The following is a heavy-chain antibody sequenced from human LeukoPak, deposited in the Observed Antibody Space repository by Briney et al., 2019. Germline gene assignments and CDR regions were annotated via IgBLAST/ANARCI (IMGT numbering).Heavy chain of an antibody. CDR2: ISNSDGNT. CDR1: GFTFSNYA. D-gene: IGHD5-24*01. V-gene: IGHV3-23*01. CDR3: ARALGWLPENY. Sequence: GGSLRLSCAASGFTFSNYAMSWVRQAPGKGLEWVSTISNSDGNTYYADSVKGRFTISRDNAKNSLYLQMNSLRAEDTAVYYCARALGWLPENYWGQGTLVTVSS. J-gene: IGHJ4*02.